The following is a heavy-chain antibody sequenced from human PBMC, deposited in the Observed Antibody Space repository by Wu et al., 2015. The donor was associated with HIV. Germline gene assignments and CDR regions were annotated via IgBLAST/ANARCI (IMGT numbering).Heavy chain of an antibody. CDR2: INPSDFKV. CDR3: ATRIGGTMEAFNM. J-gene: IGHJ3*02. V-gene: IGHV1-46*03. Sequence: QVQLVQSGTEVKKAGASVKISCKASEYIFSKNYAHWVRQAPGQSLEWMGVINPSDFKVSYPQKFQGRVTMTKDTSTSTIYMELKSLSHDDTALYYCATRIGGTMEAFNMWGQGDTGHRVF. D-gene: IGHD1-26*01. CDR1: EYIFSKNY.